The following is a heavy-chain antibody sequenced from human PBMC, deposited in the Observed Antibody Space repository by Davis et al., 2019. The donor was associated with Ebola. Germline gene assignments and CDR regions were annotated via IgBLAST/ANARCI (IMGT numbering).Heavy chain of an antibody. D-gene: IGHD3-10*01. CDR1: GFPFIDHE. CDR2: AGGGDDK. Sequence: PGGSLRLSCVASGFPFIDHEMHWIRQLPGKSLEWVAGAGGGDDKYYPDSVKGRFSVFRDNAANSLYLQMNSLRLGDTAVYYCVREVYHNSGSYFDYWGQGARVTVSS. CDR3: VREVYHNSGSYFDY. V-gene: IGHV3-13*01. J-gene: IGHJ4*02.